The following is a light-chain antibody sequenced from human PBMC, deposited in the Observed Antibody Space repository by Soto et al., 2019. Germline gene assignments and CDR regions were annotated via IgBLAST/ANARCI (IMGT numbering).Light chain of an antibody. CDR1: RMDVGGYDY. Sequence: QSALTQPRSVSASPGQTVTISCTGTRMDVGGYDYVSWYQQHPGKAPKIMIYDVTKRPSGVPDRFSGSKSGYTASLTISGLQAGDEDDYYCFSYAGREKIVVVGGGTKLTVL. CDR3: FSYAGREKIVV. J-gene: IGLJ2*01. V-gene: IGLV2-11*01. CDR2: DVT.